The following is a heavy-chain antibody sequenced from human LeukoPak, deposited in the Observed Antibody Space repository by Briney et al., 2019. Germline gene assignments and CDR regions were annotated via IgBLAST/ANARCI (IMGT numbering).Heavy chain of an antibody. J-gene: IGHJ5*02. V-gene: IGHV4-38-2*02. D-gene: IGHD2-2*01. CDR3: ARALAVVVPAANNWFDP. CDR1: GYSISSGYY. Sequence: PSETLSLTCTVSGYSISSGYYWGWIRQPPGKGLEWIGSIYHSGSTYYNPSLKSRVTISVDTSKNQFSLKLSSVTAADTAVYYCARALAVVVPAANNWFDPWGQGTLSPSPQ. CDR2: IYHSGST.